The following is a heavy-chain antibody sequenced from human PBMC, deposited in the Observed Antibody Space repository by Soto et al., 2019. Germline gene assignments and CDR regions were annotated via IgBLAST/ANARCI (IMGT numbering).Heavy chain of an antibody. CDR1: GFNFPGSW. CDR3: ARSPRSSPYFDY. J-gene: IGHJ4*02. Sequence: PGESLKISCQGSGFNFPGSWIAWVRQMPGKGLEWMGIIYPGDHETRYSPSFHGKVTISADRSINTAYLQWNSLEASDTAFYFCARSPRSSPYFDYWGQGALVTVSS. CDR2: IYPGDHET. D-gene: IGHD6-13*01. V-gene: IGHV5-51*01.